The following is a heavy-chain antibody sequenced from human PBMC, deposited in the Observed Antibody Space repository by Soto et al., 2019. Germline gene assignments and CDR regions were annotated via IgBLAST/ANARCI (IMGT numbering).Heavy chain of an antibody. J-gene: IGHJ4*02. D-gene: IGHD4-17*01. V-gene: IGHV1-69*01. CDR1: GGTFSSYA. CDR3: ASQDYGGNGGSDY. Sequence: QVQLVQSGAEVKKPGSSVKVSCKASGGTFSSYAISWVRQATGKGIEWMGGLIPIFGTANYAQKFQGRVTITADESTSTAYMELSSLRSEDTAVYYCASQDYGGNGGSDYWGQGTLVTVSS. CDR2: LIPIFGTA.